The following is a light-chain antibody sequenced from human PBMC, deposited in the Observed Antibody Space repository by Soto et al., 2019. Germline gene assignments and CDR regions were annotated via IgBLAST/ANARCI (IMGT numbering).Light chain of an antibody. Sequence: EIVLTRSPGTLSLSPGERATLSCRASQSVNSNYLVWYQQKPGQAPRLLIYSASSRATGVPDRFSGSGSATDFTLTISSLEPEDFAVYYCQQRSRWPWTFGQGTKVDIK. CDR1: QSVNSNY. J-gene: IGKJ1*01. CDR2: SAS. V-gene: IGKV3D-20*02. CDR3: QQRSRWPWT.